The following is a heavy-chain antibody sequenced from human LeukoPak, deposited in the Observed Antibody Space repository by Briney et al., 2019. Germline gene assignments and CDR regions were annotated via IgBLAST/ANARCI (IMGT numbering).Heavy chain of an antibody. Sequence: PSETLSLTCTVSGGSISDYYWSWIRQPPGMGLEWIGYIYYSGSTNYNPSLKSRVTISVDTSKNHFSLRLSSVTAADTAVYYCARQRRPGGGDYFDYWGQGTLVTVSS. CDR3: ARQRRPGGGDYFDY. D-gene: IGHD2-21*01. CDR1: GGSISDYY. V-gene: IGHV4-59*01. J-gene: IGHJ4*02. CDR2: IYYSGST.